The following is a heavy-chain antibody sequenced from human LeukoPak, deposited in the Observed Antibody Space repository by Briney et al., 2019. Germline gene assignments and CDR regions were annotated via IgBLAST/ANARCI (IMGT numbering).Heavy chain of an antibody. J-gene: IGHJ4*02. CDR1: GYTFTGYY. Sequence: ASVKVSCKASGYTFTGYYMHWVRQAPGQGLEWMGWINPDSGDTNYQGRVTMTRDTSISTAYMELSRLISDDTAVYYRARWVIAAGVWGQGTLVTVSS. CDR2: INPDSGDT. D-gene: IGHD3-10*01. V-gene: IGHV1-2*02. CDR3: ARWVIAAGV.